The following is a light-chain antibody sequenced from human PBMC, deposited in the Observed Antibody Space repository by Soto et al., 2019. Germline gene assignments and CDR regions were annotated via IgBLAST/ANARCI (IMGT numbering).Light chain of an antibody. CDR2: ATS. Sequence: DIQMTQSPSSLSASVGDRVTITCRASESIARNLNWYQQKPGKAPKLLIYATSSLQNGVPSRFRGGGSGTDFTLTLSNLQPEDFATYYCQQTYSTLSITFGQGTRLEIK. V-gene: IGKV1-39*01. J-gene: IGKJ5*01. CDR3: QQTYSTLSIT. CDR1: ESIARN.